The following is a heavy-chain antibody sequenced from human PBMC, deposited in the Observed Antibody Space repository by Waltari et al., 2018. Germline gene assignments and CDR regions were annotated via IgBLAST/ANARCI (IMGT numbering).Heavy chain of an antibody. CDR1: GFSLSTSGLG. J-gene: IGHJ4*02. CDR3: ARMITFGGVIVRDFDY. Sequence: QITLKESGPTLVKPTQTLPLTCTFSGFSLSTSGLGVGWIRQPPGKALEWLALIYWNDDKRYSPSLKSRLTITKDTSKNQVVLTMTNMDPVDTATYYCARMITFGGVIVRDFDYWGQGTLVTVSS. V-gene: IGHV2-5*01. D-gene: IGHD3-16*02. CDR2: IYWNDDK.